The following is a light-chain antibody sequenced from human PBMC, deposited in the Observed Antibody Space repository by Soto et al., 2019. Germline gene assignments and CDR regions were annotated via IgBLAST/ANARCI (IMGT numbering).Light chain of an antibody. J-gene: IGKJ5*01. CDR1: ESIGRS. CDR2: DAS. V-gene: IGKV3-11*01. CDR3: QHSTNWPIT. Sequence: EIVFTQSPVSLSLSPEERATLSCRASESIGRSLAWYQQRPGQAPRLLIYDASNRATGIPARFSGSGSGTDFTLTISSLQAADFAVYHCQHSTNWPITFGQGTRLEIK.